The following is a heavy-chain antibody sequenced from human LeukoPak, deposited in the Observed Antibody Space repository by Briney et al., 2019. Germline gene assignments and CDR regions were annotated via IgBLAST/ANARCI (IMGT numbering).Heavy chain of an antibody. CDR1: GFNFSIYA. V-gene: IGHV3-23*01. CDR2: ISASGATT. D-gene: IGHD1-26*01. Sequence: GGSLRLSCAASGFNFSIYAMSWVRQAPGRGLQWVSGISASGATTYYADSVRGRFTISRDNSKNTLYLEMNSLRAEDTAVYFCAKEIRSGSYYLNFQHWGQGTLVTVSS. CDR3: AKEIRSGSYYLNFQH. J-gene: IGHJ1*01.